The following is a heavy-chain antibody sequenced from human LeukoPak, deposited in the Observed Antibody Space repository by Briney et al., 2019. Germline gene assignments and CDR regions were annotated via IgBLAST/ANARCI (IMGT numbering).Heavy chain of an antibody. CDR1: GFTFGGYS. Sequence: GGSLRLSCAASGFTFGGYSMNWVRQAPGKGLEWVPSISSSGSYIYYADSVKGRFTTSRDNSKNTLFLQMNSLRAEDTAIYYCAKYGPQDSGSSHFDYWGQGALVTVSS. J-gene: IGHJ4*02. CDR2: ISSSGSYI. D-gene: IGHD1-26*01. CDR3: AKYGPQDSGSSHFDY. V-gene: IGHV3-21*04.